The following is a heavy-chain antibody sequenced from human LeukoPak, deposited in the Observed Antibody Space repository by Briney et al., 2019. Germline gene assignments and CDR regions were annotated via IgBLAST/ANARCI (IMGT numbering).Heavy chain of an antibody. D-gene: IGHD1-26*01. CDR3: ARDRGWELRWFELDY. J-gene: IGHJ4*02. CDR2: IYYSGST. CDR1: GGSISSSSYY. V-gene: IGHV4-61*01. Sequence: SETLSLTCTVSGGSISSSSYYWGWIRQPPGKGLDWIGDIYYSGSTNYNPSLKSRVTISVDTSKNQFSLKLRSVTAADTAVYYCARDRGWELRWFELDYWGQGTLVTVSS.